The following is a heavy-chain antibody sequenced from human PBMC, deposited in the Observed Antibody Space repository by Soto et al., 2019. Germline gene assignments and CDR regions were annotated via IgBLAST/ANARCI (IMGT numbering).Heavy chain of an antibody. J-gene: IGHJ4*02. D-gene: IGHD1-20*01. CDR1: GGSISSGGYS. V-gene: IGHV4-30-2*01. Sequence: QLQLQESGSGLVKPSQTLSLTCAVSGGSISSGGYSWSWIRQPPGKGLEWIGYIYHSGSTYYNPSLKSRVXXSXDXXKNQFSLKLSSVTAADTAVYYCAANGYNWNIYFDYWGQGTLVTVSS. CDR3: AANGYNWNIYFDY. CDR2: IYHSGST.